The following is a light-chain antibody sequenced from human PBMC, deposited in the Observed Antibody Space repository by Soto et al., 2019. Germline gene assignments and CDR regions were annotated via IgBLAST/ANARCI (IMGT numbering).Light chain of an antibody. Sequence: EIVLTQSPATLSLSPGERATLSCGASQSINSNYLAWYQQKPGLAPRLVIYDTSRRAPGIPDRLTVSGSGTDFTLTISRLEPEDSAIYYCQQYGSSPTFGQGTRLEIK. CDR2: DTS. V-gene: IGKV3D-20*01. CDR1: QSINSNY. J-gene: IGKJ5*01. CDR3: QQYGSSPT.